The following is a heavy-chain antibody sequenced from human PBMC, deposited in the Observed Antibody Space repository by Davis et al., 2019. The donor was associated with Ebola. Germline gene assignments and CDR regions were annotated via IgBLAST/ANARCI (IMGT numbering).Heavy chain of an antibody. J-gene: IGHJ4*02. Sequence: GESLKISCAASGFSFSYYAMTWVRQAPGKGLDWVSYVSASGDITYYADSVKGRFTISRGNSKNTLSLQMNSLRAEDTAVYYCARGGETRLEYWGQGTLVTVSS. CDR2: VSASGDIT. D-gene: IGHD3-16*01. CDR3: ARGGETRLEY. CDR1: GFSFSYYA. V-gene: IGHV3-23*01.